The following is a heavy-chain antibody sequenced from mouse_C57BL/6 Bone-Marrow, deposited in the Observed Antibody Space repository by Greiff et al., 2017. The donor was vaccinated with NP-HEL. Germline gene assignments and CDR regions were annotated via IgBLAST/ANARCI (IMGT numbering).Heavy chain of an antibody. CDR3: ARWIGTRVDY. V-gene: IGHV1-50*01. Sequence: VQLQQSGAELVKPGASVKLSCKASGYTFTSYWMQWVKQRPGQGLEWIGEIDPSDSYTNYNQKFKGKATLTVDTSSSTAYMQLSSLTSEDSAVYYCARWIGTRVDYWGQGTTLTVSS. J-gene: IGHJ2*01. D-gene: IGHD4-1*01. CDR1: GYTFTSYW. CDR2: IDPSDSYT.